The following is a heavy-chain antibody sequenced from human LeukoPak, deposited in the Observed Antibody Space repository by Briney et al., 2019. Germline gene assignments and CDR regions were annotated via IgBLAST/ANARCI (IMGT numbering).Heavy chain of an antibody. J-gene: IGHJ5*02. CDR1: GFTFSSYA. CDR3: AKGGYSSSWYVPYNWFDP. Sequence: GGSLRLSCAASGFTFSSYATRWVRQAPGKGLEWVSAISGSGGSTYYADSVKGRFTISRDNSKNTLYLQMNSLRAEDTAVYYCAKGGYSSSWYVPYNWFDPWGQGTLVTASS. V-gene: IGHV3-23*01. D-gene: IGHD6-13*01. CDR2: ISGSGGST.